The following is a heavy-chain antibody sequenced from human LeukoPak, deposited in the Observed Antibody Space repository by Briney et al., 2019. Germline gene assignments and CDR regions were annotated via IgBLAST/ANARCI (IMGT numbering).Heavy chain of an antibody. Sequence: ASVKVSCKASGYTFTGYYMHWVRQAPGQGLERMGRINPNSGGTNYAQKFQGRVTMTRDTSISTAYMGLSRLRSDDTAVYYCARTIAVAGVVDYWGQGTLVTVSS. CDR2: INPNSGGT. D-gene: IGHD6-19*01. J-gene: IGHJ4*02. CDR1: GYTFTGYY. V-gene: IGHV1-2*06. CDR3: ARTIAVAGVVDY.